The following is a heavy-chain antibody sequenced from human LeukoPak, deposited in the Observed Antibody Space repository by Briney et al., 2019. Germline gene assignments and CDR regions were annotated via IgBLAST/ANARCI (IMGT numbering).Heavy chain of an antibody. CDR3: AKHMRYYGSGSYFDY. Sequence: GGSLRLSCAASGFTFDDYAMHWVRQAPGKGLEWVSGISWNSGSIGYADSVKGRFTISRDNANNSLYLQMNSLRAEDTALYYCAKHMRYYGSGSYFDYWGQGTLVTVSS. V-gene: IGHV3-9*01. J-gene: IGHJ4*02. CDR1: GFTFDDYA. CDR2: ISWNSGSI. D-gene: IGHD3-10*01.